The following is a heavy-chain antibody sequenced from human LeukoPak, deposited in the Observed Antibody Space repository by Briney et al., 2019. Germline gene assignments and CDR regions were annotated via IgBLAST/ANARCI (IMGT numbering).Heavy chain of an antibody. Sequence: SETLSLTCTVSGGSISSYYWSWIRQPPGKGLEWNGYIYYSGSTNYNPSLKSRVTISVDPSKNHYSLKLSSVPAADTAVYYCAIDRGYSGYDSDAFDIWGQGTMVTVSS. D-gene: IGHD5-12*01. J-gene: IGHJ3*02. CDR1: GGSISSYY. CDR3: AIDRGYSGYDSDAFDI. V-gene: IGHV4-59*01. CDR2: IYYSGST.